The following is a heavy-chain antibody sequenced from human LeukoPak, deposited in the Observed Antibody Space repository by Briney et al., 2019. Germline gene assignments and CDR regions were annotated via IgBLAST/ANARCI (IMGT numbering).Heavy chain of an antibody. Sequence: GGSLRLSCAASGFTFSSYAMSWVRQAPGKGLEWVSAISGSGGSTYYADSVKGRFTTSRDNSKNTLYLQMNSLRAEDTAVYYCAKGRYFDWLLSDYWGQGTLVTVSS. CDR2: ISGSGGST. J-gene: IGHJ4*02. CDR1: GFTFSSYA. V-gene: IGHV3-23*01. D-gene: IGHD3-9*01. CDR3: AKGRYFDWLLSDY.